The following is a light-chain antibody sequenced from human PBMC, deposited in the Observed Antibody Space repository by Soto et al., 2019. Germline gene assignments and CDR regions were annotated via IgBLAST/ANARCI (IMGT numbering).Light chain of an antibody. CDR1: SSDVGGYNY. CDR3: SSYTSSSTRV. V-gene: IGLV2-14*01. CDR2: DVS. J-gene: IGLJ2*01. Sequence: QSVLTQPASVSGSPGQSITISCTGTSSDVGGYNYVSWYQQHTGKAPKLMIYDVSNRPSGVSNRFSGSKSGNTASLTISGLQDEDEADYYCSSYTSSSTRVFGGGTKLTVL.